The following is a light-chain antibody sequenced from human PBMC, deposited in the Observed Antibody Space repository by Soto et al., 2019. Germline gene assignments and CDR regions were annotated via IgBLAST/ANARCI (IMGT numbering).Light chain of an antibody. V-gene: IGLV2-14*03. CDR3: PEYTHPNPVI. CDR1: SSDVAAYNF. CDR2: EVI. J-gene: IGLJ2*01. Sequence: QSVLTQPASVSGSPGQSITISCTGTSSDVAAYNFVSWYQQHPGEVPKLMIYEVIKRPSGISDRFSGSKSGNTPSLTISGPRAEDGADYYRPEYTHPNPVIFGGGTKLPAL.